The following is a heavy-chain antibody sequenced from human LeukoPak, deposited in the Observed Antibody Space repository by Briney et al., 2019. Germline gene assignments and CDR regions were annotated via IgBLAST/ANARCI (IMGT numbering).Heavy chain of an antibody. Sequence: ASVKLSCKASGYTFTGHYMHWVRQAPGQGLEWMGWINPNSGGTNYAQKFQGRVTMTRDTSISTAYMELSRLRSDDTAVYYCAREELIVVVPAATILTGWFDPWGQGTLVTVSS. CDR2: INPNSGGT. J-gene: IGHJ5*02. D-gene: IGHD2-2*01. V-gene: IGHV1-2*02. CDR1: GYTFTGHY. CDR3: AREELIVVVPAATILTGWFDP.